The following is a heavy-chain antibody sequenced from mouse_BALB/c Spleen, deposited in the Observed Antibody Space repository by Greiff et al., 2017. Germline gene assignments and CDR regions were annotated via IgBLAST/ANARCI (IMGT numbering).Heavy chain of an antibody. V-gene: IGHV2-4-1*01. D-gene: IGHD1-1*02. J-gene: IGHJ3*01. Sequence: VKLQESGPGLVQPSQSLSITCTVSGFSLTSYGVHWVRQSPGKGLEWLGVLWSGGSTDYNAAFISRLSISKDNSKSQVFFKMNSLQADDTAIYYCARSYGPSPGGFAYWGQGTLVTVSA. CDR2: LWSGGST. CDR3: ARSYGPSPGGFAY. CDR1: GFSLTSYG.